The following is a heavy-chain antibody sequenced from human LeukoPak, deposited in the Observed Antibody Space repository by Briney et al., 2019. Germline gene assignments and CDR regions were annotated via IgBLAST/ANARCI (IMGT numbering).Heavy chain of an antibody. D-gene: IGHD3-22*01. CDR3: AKDEGYYYDSSDYSDY. CDR1: GFTFSSYA. V-gene: IGHV3-23*01. J-gene: IGHJ4*02. Sequence: GRSLRLSCAASGFTFSSYAMNWVRQAPGKGLEWVSAISGRGGSTYYADSVKGRFTISRDNSKNTLYLQMNSLRAEDTAVYYCAKDEGYYYDSSDYSDYWGQGTLVTVSS. CDR2: ISGRGGST.